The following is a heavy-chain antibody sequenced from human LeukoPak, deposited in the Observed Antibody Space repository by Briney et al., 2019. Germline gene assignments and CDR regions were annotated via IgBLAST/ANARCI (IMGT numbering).Heavy chain of an antibody. CDR3: ARNNQLLFSAFDI. Sequence: ASVKVSCKDSGYTFTSYDINWVRQAHGQGIEWMGWMNPNSGNTGYAQKFQGRVTMTRNTSISTAYMELSSLRSEDTAVYYCARNNQLLFSAFDIWGQGTMVTVSS. V-gene: IGHV1-8*01. CDR2: MNPNSGNT. J-gene: IGHJ3*02. D-gene: IGHD2-2*01. CDR1: GYTFTSYD.